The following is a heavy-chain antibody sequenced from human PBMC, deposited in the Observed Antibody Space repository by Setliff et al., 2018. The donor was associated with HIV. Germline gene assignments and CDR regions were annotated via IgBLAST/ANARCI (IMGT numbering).Heavy chain of an antibody. CDR2: IYTSGST. Sequence: SETLSLTCTVSGGSISSYYWSWIRQPPGKGLEWIGYIYTSGSTNYKPSLKSRVTISVDTSKNQFSLKLSSVTAADTAVYYCARGLSFYDPGGFDYWGQGTLVTVSS. D-gene: IGHD3-22*01. V-gene: IGHV4-4*09. J-gene: IGHJ4*02. CDR3: ARGLSFYDPGGFDY. CDR1: GGSISSYY.